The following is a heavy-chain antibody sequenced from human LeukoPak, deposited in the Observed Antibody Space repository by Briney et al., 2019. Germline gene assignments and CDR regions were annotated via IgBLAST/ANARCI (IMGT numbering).Heavy chain of an antibody. Sequence: SETLSLTCAVYGGSFSGYYWSWIRQPPGKGLEWIGEINHSGSTNYNPSLKSRVTISVDTSKNQFSLKLNSVTAADTAVYYCATLQKYFFDDWGQGTLVTVSS. D-gene: IGHD4-11*01. V-gene: IGHV4-34*01. CDR2: INHSGST. J-gene: IGHJ4*02. CDR3: ATLQKYFFDD. CDR1: GGSFSGYY.